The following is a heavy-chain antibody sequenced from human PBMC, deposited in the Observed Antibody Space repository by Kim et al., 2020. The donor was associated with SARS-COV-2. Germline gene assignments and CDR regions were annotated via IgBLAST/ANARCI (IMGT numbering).Heavy chain of an antibody. Sequence: GGSLRLSCAASGFTFSSYAMHWVRQAPGKGLEWVAVISYDGSNKYYADSVKGRFTISRDNSKNTLYLQMNSLRAEDTAVYYCARDRPYCSSTSCQYYFDYWGQGTLVTVSS. CDR3: ARDRPYCSSTSCQYYFDY. V-gene: IGHV3-30*04. D-gene: IGHD2-2*01. CDR1: GFTFSSYA. CDR2: ISYDGSNK. J-gene: IGHJ4*02.